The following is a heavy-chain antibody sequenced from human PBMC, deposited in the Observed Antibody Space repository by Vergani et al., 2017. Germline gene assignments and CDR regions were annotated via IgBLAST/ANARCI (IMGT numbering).Heavy chain of an antibody. J-gene: IGHJ4*02. CDR2: VEDSGYF. Sequence: QVQLQESGPGLVRPSETLSLTCTVSGGSLSGYSWNWIRQTPGEGLEWIGYVEDSGYFNYNPSLKTRVSMSSDTSNNQFSLMLSSVTVADTAVYYCARSIVSRNPLDYFDNWGQGTLVTVSS. V-gene: IGHV4-59*01. CDR1: GGSLSGYS. CDR3: ARSIVSRNPLDYFDN. D-gene: IGHD1-14*01.